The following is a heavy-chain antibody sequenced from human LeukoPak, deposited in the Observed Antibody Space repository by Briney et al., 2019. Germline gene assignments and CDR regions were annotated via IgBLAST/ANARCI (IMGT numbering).Heavy chain of an antibody. J-gene: IGHJ3*02. CDR1: GFTFTDHF. D-gene: IGHD3-16*01. CDR2: VKQDGSEK. Sequence: GGSLRLSCVASGFTFTDHFMDWVRQAPGKGLEWVANVKQDGSEKYYEDSVKGRFTISRDNAKNSLYLQMNSLRAEDTAVYYCARVVRSWFGAFDIWGRGTMVTVSS. V-gene: IGHV3-7*01. CDR3: ARVVRSWFGAFDI.